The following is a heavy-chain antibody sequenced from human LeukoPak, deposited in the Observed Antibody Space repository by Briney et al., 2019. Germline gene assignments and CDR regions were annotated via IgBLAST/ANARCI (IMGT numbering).Heavy chain of an antibody. D-gene: IGHD3-10*01. CDR1: GGTFSSYA. CDR2: IIPIFGTA. Sequence: ASVKVSCKASGGTFSSYAISWVRQAPGQGLEWMGGIIPIFGTANYAQKFQGRVTITADESTSTAYMELSSLRSEDTAVYYCTLPDTAMVMSMYYGSGSYYHWGQGTLVTVSS. J-gene: IGHJ4*02. CDR3: TLPDTAMVMSMYYGSGSYYH. V-gene: IGHV1-69*13.